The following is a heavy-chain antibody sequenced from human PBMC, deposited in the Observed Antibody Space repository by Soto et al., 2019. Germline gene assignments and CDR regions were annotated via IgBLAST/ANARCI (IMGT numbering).Heavy chain of an antibody. Sequence: EVQLLESGGALLQPGGSLRLSCAASGFTFSSYAMNWVRQTPGKGLQWVSAISGSGENTYYADSVKGRFTISRDNSKNILALPMNGPTIEGKAMFYWAEEAAAVESRGPLGGNPPADYWGQGTLVTVSS. CDR1: GFTFSSYA. CDR3: AEEAAAVESRGPLGGNPPADY. V-gene: IGHV3-23*01. CDR2: ISGSGENT. J-gene: IGHJ4*02. D-gene: IGHD2-15*01.